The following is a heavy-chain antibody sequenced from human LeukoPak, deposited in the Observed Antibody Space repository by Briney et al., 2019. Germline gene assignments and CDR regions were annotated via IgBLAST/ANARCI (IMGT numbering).Heavy chain of an antibody. CDR2: IYYSGST. D-gene: IGHD2-15*01. J-gene: IGHJ5*02. CDR1: GGSISSGDYY. V-gene: IGHV4-30-4*08. CDR3: ARAGYCSGGSCYGNWFDP. Sequence: SETLSLTCAVSGGSISSGDYYWSWIRQPPGKGLEWIGYIYYSGSTYYNPSLKSRVTISVDTSKNQFSLKLSSVTAADTAVYYCARAGYCSGGSCYGNWFDPWGQGTLVTVSS.